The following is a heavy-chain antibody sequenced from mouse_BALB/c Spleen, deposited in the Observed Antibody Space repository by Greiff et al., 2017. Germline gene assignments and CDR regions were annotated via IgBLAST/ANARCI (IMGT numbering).Heavy chain of an antibody. V-gene: IGHV5-12-2*01. CDR3: ARHCSGSPCAMDY. D-gene: IGHD1-3*01. CDR2: ISNGGGST. Sequence: EVKLMESGGGLVQPGGSLKLSCAASGFTFSSYTMSWVRQTPEKRLEWVAYISNGGGSTYYPDTVKGRFTISRDNAKNTLYLQMSSLKSEDTAMYYCARHCSGSPCAMDYRGQGTSVTVSS. J-gene: IGHJ4*01. CDR1: GFTFSSYT.